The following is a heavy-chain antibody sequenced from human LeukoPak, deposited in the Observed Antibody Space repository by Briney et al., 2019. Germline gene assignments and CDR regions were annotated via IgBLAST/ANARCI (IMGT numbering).Heavy chain of an antibody. CDR2: IKSDGSVT. V-gene: IGHV3-74*01. CDR3: ARDWIDRGTFDP. Sequence: GGSLRLSCAASGFTFSSYCMHWVRQAPGKGLVWVSRIKSDGSVTGYADSVKGRFAISRDNAKNTMYLQMNSLRAEDTAVYYCARDWIDRGTFDPWGQGTLVTVSS. J-gene: IGHJ5*02. D-gene: IGHD2-2*03. CDR1: GFTFSSYC.